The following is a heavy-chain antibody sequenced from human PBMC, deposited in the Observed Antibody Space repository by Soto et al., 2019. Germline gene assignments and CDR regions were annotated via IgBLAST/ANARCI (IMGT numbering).Heavy chain of an antibody. D-gene: IGHD2-2*01. CDR2: INYSGST. CDR1: GESSNIYY. Sequence: PXETLCRTCSVNGESSNIYYWSWIRQVPGKGLDWIGEINYSGSTNYNPSLKSRVTISLDTSKKQFSLKLTSVTAADTAVYYCALSTGYCTSSACYYGMDVWGQGTKVTVYS. CDR3: ALSTGYCTSSACYYGMDV. J-gene: IGHJ6*02. V-gene: IGHV4-34*01.